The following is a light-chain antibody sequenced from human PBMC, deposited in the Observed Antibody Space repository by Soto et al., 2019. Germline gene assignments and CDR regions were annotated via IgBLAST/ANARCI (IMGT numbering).Light chain of an antibody. CDR1: QSVDSNF. CDR3: QQYGRSPLMYT. Sequence: IVLTQSPGTLSLSPGERATLSCRASQSVDSNFLVWYQQKPGQAPRLLIYGASTRAAGVPDRFSGSGSGTDFTLTITRLEPEDFAVYYCQQYGRSPLMYTFGQGTKLGVK. V-gene: IGKV3-20*01. J-gene: IGKJ2*01. CDR2: GAS.